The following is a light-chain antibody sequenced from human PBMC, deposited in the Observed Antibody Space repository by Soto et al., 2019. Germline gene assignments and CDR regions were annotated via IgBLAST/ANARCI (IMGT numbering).Light chain of an antibody. CDR1: QSISSW. CDR3: QQYNSFPT. CDR2: KAT. V-gene: IGKV1-5*03. J-gene: IGKJ1*01. Sequence: DIQMTQSPSTLSASVGDRVTITCRASQSISSWLAWYQQKPGKAPKLLIYKATSLESGVPSRFSGSGSGTEFILTISSLQPDVFATYYCQQYNSFPTFGQGTKVEIK.